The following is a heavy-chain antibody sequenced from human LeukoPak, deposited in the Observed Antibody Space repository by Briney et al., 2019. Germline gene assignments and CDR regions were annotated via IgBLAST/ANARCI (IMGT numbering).Heavy chain of an antibody. Sequence: GGSLRLSCAASGFTFSSYGMHWVRQAPGKGLEWVAVISYDGSNKYYADSVKGRFTISRDNSKNTLYLQMNSLRAEDTAVYYCARVLRYQLPPDFWGQGTLVTVSS. D-gene: IGHD2-2*01. J-gene: IGHJ4*02. CDR2: ISYDGSNK. CDR3: ARVLRYQLPPDF. CDR1: GFTFSSYG. V-gene: IGHV3-30*03.